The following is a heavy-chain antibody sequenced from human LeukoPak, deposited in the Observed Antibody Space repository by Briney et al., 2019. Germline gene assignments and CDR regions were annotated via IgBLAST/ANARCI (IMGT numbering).Heavy chain of an antibody. Sequence: PGGSLRLFCAASGFTFSRYPMLGVREARGEGLELVSAISDSGCSTYYADSVKGLFTVSRDNSKNTLSLTMNSLTAEDTAVYCCAKYRVSPGYWGQGTLVTVSS. J-gene: IGHJ4*02. D-gene: IGHD2-8*01. CDR2: ISDSGCST. CDR3: AKYRVSPGY. CDR1: GFTFSRYP. V-gene: IGHV3-23*01.